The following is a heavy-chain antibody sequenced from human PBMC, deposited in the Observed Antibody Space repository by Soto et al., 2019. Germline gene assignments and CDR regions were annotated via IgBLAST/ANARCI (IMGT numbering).Heavy chain of an antibody. CDR3: AKSGGGMTTVTNRYFDY. V-gene: IGHV3-23*01. Sequence: PGGSLRLSCAASGFTFSDYYMNWVRQAPGKGLECVSTISGGGGSTYYADSVKGRFTISRDNSKNTLYLQMNSLRAEDTAVYYCAKSGGGMTTVTNRYFDYWGQGTLVTVSS. CDR1: GFTFSDYY. J-gene: IGHJ4*02. D-gene: IGHD4-17*01. CDR2: ISGGGGST.